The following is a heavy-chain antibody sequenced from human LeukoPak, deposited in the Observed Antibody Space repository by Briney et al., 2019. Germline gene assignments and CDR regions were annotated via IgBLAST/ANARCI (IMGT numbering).Heavy chain of an antibody. CDR1: GINFSDYS. V-gene: IGHV3-21*01. J-gene: IGHJ4*02. Sequence: GGSLRLSCAASGINFSDYSMNWVRQAPGKGLEWVASISGTSNFIYYADSVKGRFTVSRDNGKNSLFLQMSSLRAEDTAVYYCAIIPLGGRFDYWGQGTLVIVSS. CDR2: ISGTSNFI. CDR3: AIIPLGGRFDY. D-gene: IGHD3-10*01.